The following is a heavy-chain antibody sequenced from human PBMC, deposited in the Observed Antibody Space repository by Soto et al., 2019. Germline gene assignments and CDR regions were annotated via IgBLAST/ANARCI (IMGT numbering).Heavy chain of an antibody. D-gene: IGHD6-19*01. CDR2: IYYSGST. J-gene: IGHJ4*02. V-gene: IGHV4-59*01. Sequence: SETLSLTCTVSGGSISSYYWSWIRQPPGKGLEWIGYIYYSGSTNYNPSLKSRVTISVDTSKNQLSLKLSSVTAADTAVYYCARGSSGWYSFDYWGQGTLVTVSS. CDR3: ARGSSGWYSFDY. CDR1: GGSISSYY.